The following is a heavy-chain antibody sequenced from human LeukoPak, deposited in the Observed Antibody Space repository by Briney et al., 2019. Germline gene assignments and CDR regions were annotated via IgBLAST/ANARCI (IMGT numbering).Heavy chain of an antibody. Sequence: GGSLRLSCAASGFTFSSYAMSWVRPAPGKGLEWVSAISGSGGSTYYADSVKGRFTISRDNSKNALYLQMNSLRAEDTAVYYCAKDPVAAAGPIYFDYWGQGTLVTVSS. CDR3: AKDPVAAAGPIYFDY. D-gene: IGHD6-13*01. V-gene: IGHV3-23*01. CDR1: GFTFSSYA. CDR2: ISGSGGST. J-gene: IGHJ4*02.